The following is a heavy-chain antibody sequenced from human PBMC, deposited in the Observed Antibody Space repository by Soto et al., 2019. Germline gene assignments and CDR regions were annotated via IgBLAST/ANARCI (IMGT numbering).Heavy chain of an antibody. Sequence: ASVKVSCKASGYTFTGYYMHWVRQAPGQGLEWMGWINPNSGGTNYAQKFQGWVTMTRDTSISTAYMELSRLRSDDTAVYYCAGDPHNWCQANDAFDIWGQGTMVTVSS. CDR2: INPNSGGT. D-gene: IGHD1-20*01. J-gene: IGHJ3*02. V-gene: IGHV1-2*04. CDR3: AGDPHNWCQANDAFDI. CDR1: GYTFTGYY.